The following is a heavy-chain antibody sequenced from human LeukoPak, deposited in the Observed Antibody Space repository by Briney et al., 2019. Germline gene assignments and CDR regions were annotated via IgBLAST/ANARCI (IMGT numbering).Heavy chain of an antibody. CDR3: ARVKTAMVKGGAFDI. J-gene: IGHJ3*02. CDR1: GFTFSSYG. D-gene: IGHD5-18*01. Sequence: GGSLRLSCAASGFTFSSYGMHWVRQAPGKRLEWVAVISCDGSNKYYADSVKGRFTISRDNSKNTLYLQMNSLRAEDTAVYYCARVKTAMVKGGAFDIWGQGTMVTVSS. V-gene: IGHV3-30*03. CDR2: ISCDGSNK.